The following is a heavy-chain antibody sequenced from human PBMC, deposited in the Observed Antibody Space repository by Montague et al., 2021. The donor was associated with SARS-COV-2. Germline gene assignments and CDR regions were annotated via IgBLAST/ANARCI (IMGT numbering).Heavy chain of an antibody. CDR3: ARDSSSGSDWYYYYGMDV. V-gene: IGHV3-33*01. D-gene: IGHD6-13*01. CDR2: IWYDGSKN. Sequence: SLSLSASGFTFSSYGMHWVRQAPGKGLEWVAIIWYDGSKNYYADSVKGRFTISRDNSKNTLYLQMNTLRAEDTAVYYCARDSSSGSDWYYYYGMDVWGQGTTVTVSS. CDR1: GFTFSSYG. J-gene: IGHJ6*02.